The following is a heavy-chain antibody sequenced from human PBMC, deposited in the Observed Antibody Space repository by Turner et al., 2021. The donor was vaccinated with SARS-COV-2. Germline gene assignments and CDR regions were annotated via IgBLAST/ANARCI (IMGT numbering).Heavy chain of an antibody. V-gene: IGHV3-30*04. J-gene: IGHJ6*02. CDR3: ARDGGSFWGDLAWGGYYYYAMDV. D-gene: IGHD3-3*01. CDR1: GFTFSSYA. CDR2: ISYDGSNR. Sequence: QVQLVESGGGVVQPGRSLRLSCAASGFTFSSYAMHWVRPAPGKGLEWVAVISYDGSNRYYADSVKGRFTISRDNSKNTLHLQMNSLRAEGTAVYYCARDGGSFWGDLAWGGYYYYAMDVWGQGTTVTVSS.